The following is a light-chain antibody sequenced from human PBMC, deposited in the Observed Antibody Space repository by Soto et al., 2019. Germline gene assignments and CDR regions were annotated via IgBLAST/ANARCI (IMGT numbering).Light chain of an antibody. CDR3: QQYGSSGT. CDR2: GAS. Sequence: DIQLTQSPSTLSASVGDRVIITFRASQDIERWLAWYQQKPGEAPKVLIYGASNRATGIPDRFSGSGSGTDFTLTISRLEPEDFAVYYCQQYGSSGTFGQGTKVDIK. J-gene: IGKJ1*01. V-gene: IGKV1-5*01. CDR1: QDIERW.